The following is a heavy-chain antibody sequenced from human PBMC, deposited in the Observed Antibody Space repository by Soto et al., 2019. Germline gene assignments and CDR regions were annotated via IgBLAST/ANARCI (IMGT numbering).Heavy chain of an antibody. D-gene: IGHD1-1*01. CDR1: GGSISSSSYY. CDR2: IYYSGST. Sequence: PSETLSLTCTVSGGSISSSSYYWGWIRQPPGKGLEWIGSIYYSGSTYYNPSLKSRVTISVDTSKNQFSLKLSSVTAADTAVYYCARCPKRNWFDPWGQGTLVTVSS. CDR3: ARCPKRNWFDP. J-gene: IGHJ5*02. V-gene: IGHV4-39*07.